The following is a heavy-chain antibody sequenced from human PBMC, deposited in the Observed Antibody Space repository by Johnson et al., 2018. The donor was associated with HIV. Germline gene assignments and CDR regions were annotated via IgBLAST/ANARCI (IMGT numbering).Heavy chain of an antibody. J-gene: IGHJ3*02. CDR2: ISYDGSNK. V-gene: IGHV3-30*14. CDR3: ARGPLPDYYDSSGYLNAFDI. Sequence: QVQLVESGGGVVQPGRSLRLSCAASGFTFSSYAMHWVRQAPGKGLEWVAVISYDGSNKYYADSVKGRFTISRDNSKNTLYLQMCSLRAEDMAVYYCARGPLPDYYDSSGYLNAFDIWGQGTMVTVSS. D-gene: IGHD3-22*01. CDR1: GFTFSSYA.